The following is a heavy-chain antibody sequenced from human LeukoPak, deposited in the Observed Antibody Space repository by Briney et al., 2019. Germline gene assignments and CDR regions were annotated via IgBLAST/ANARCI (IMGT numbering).Heavy chain of an antibody. CDR3: ARDRGAVTDVFDY. V-gene: IGHV3-11*04. CDR1: GFTFSDYY. CDR2: IRSSGTTI. Sequence: GESLRLSCVASGFTFSDYYMSWIRQAPGKGLEWVSYIRSSGTTIHYADSVKGRFTISRDNAKNSLYLQMNSLRAEDTAVYYCARDRGAVTDVFDYWGQGTLVTVSS. D-gene: IGHD6-19*01. J-gene: IGHJ4*02.